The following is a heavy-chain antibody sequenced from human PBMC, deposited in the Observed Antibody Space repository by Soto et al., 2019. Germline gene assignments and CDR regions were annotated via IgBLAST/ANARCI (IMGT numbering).Heavy chain of an antibody. CDR1: GFTFSSYG. Sequence: GGSLRLSCAASGFTFSSYGMHWVRQAPGKGLEWVAVISYDGSNKYYADSVKGRFTISRDNSKNTLYLQMNSLRAEDTAVYYCAKDSDDSSGYQWVGAYYGMDVWGQGTTVTVSS. CDR3: AKDSDDSSGYQWVGAYYGMDV. J-gene: IGHJ6*02. D-gene: IGHD3-22*01. CDR2: ISYDGSNK. V-gene: IGHV3-30*18.